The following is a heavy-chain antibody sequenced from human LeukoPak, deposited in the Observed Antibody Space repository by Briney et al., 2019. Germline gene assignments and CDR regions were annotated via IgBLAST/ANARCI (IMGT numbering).Heavy chain of an antibody. J-gene: IGHJ4*02. Sequence: GGSLRLSCAASRFTFSDYYMSWIRQAPGKGLEWVSYISSSGSTIYYADSVKGRFTISRDNAKNSLYLQMNSLRAEDTAVYHCARDSTGDFWSGSEFYFDYWGQGTLVTVSS. CDR3: ARDSTGDFWSGSEFYFDY. CDR1: RFTFSDYY. CDR2: ISSSGSTI. D-gene: IGHD3-3*01. V-gene: IGHV3-11*01.